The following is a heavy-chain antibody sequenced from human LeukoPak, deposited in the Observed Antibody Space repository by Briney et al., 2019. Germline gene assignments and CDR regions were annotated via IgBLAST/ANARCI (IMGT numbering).Heavy chain of an antibody. J-gene: IGHJ4*02. CDR3: ARGGGYYYGSGSSNFDY. D-gene: IGHD3-10*01. Sequence: PSETLSPTCAVYGGSFSGYYWSWIRQPPGKGLEWIGEINHSGSTNYNPSLKSRVTISVDTSKNQFSLKLSSVTAADTAVYYCARGGGYYYGSGSSNFDYWGQGTLVTVSS. V-gene: IGHV4-34*01. CDR1: GGSFSGYY. CDR2: INHSGST.